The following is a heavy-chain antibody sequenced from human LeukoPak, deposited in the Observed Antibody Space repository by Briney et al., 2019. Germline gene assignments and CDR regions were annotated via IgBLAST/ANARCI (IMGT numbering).Heavy chain of an antibody. J-gene: IGHJ4*02. V-gene: IGHV3-7*01. Sequence: GGSLRLSCAASGFTFSSYWMSWVRQAPGKGLEWVANIKQDGSEKYYVDSVKGRFTISRDNAKNSLYLQMNSLRAEDTAVYYCARDRGYCSSTSCSLGDYWGQGTLVTVSS. D-gene: IGHD2-2*01. CDR2: IKQDGSEK. CDR3: ARDRGYCSSTSCSLGDY. CDR1: GFTFSSYW.